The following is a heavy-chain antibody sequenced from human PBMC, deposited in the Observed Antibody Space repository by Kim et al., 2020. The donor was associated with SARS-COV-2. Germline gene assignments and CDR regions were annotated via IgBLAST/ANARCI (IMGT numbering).Heavy chain of an antibody. CDR1: GDSISSYY. CDR2: IYYSGRT. J-gene: IGHJ5*02. Sequence: SETLSLTCSASGDSISSYYWSWIRPPPGKGLEWMGHIYYSGRTHYNPYLESRVTISVDTSKNQLSLKLSSVTAADTAVYYCVRDKIVGAGHWFVPWGQG. D-gene: IGHD1-26*01. CDR3: VRDKIVGAGHWFVP. V-gene: IGHV4-59*13.